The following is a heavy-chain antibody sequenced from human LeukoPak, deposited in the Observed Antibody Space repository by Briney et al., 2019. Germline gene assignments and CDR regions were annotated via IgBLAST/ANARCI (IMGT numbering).Heavy chain of an antibody. CDR1: GGSISSYY. J-gene: IGHJ5*02. D-gene: IGHD6-13*01. V-gene: IGHV4-59*01. CDR3: ARRGAAARNWFDP. CDR2: IYYSGST. Sequence: PSETLSLTCTVSGGSISSYYWSWIRQPPGKGLEWIGYIYYSGSTNYNPSLKSRVTISVDTSKNQFSLKLSSVTAADTAVYYCARRGAAARNWFDPWGQGTLVTVSS.